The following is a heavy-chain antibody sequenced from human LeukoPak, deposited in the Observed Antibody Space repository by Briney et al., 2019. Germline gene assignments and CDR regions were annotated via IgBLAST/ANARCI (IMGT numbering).Heavy chain of an antibody. J-gene: IGHJ4*02. CDR3: ARAESVVVVASYYFDY. D-gene: IGHD2-15*01. CDR2: FDPEDGET. CDR1: GYTLTELS. Sequence: ASVKVSCKVSGYTLTELSMHWVRQAPGKGLEWMGGFDPEDGETIYAQKFQGRVTMTEDTSTDTAYMELSSLRSEDTAVYYCARAESVVVVASYYFDYWGQGTLVTVSS. V-gene: IGHV1-24*01.